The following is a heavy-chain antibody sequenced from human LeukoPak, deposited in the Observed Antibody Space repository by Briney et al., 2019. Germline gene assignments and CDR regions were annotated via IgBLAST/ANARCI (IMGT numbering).Heavy chain of an antibody. D-gene: IGHD2-2*01. J-gene: IGHJ6*02. CDR2: IYTSGST. CDR3: ARDRVVVPAQPYYYYGMDV. Sequence: SETLSLTCTVSGGSISSGSYYWSWIRQPAGKGLEWIGRIYTSGSTNYNPSLKSRVTISVDTSKNQFSLKLSSVTAADTAVYYCARDRVVVPAQPYYYYGMDVWGQGTTVTVSS. CDR1: GGSISSGSYY. V-gene: IGHV4-61*02.